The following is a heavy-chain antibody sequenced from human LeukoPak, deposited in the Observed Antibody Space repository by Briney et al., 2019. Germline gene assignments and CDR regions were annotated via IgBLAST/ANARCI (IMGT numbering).Heavy chain of an antibody. CDR1: GFTFRDYW. CDR2: IDFDGSHA. V-gene: IGHV3-74*01. D-gene: IGHD1-26*01. J-gene: IGHJ4*02. Sequence: GGSLRPSCAASGFTFRDYWMHWVRQTPGKGLVWVSRIDFDGSHANYADSVRGRFTISRDNAKNTVYLQMNSLRVEDTAVYYCVRDLREADHWGQGTLVIVSS. CDR3: VRDLREADH.